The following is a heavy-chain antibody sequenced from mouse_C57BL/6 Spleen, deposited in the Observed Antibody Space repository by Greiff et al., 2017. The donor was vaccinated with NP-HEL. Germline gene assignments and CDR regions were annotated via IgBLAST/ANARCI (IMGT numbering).Heavy chain of an antibody. J-gene: IGHJ2*01. V-gene: IGHV1-64*01. CDR2: IHPNSGST. CDR3: ARTAQATVEYYFDY. CDR1: GYTFTSYW. D-gene: IGHD3-2*02. Sequence: QVQLQQPGAELVKPGASVKLSCKASGYTFTSYWMHWVKQRPGQGLEWIGMIHPNSGSTNYNEKFKSKATLTVDKSSSTAYMQLSSLTSEDSAVYYCARTAQATVEYYFDYWGQGTTLTVSS.